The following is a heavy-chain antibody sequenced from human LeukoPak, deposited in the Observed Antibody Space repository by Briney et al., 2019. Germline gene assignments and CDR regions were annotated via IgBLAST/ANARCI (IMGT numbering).Heavy chain of an antibody. Sequence: PSETLSLTCTVSGASISSSDYYWGWIRQPPGKGLEWIGSIYYSGSTYYNPSLKSRVTMSVDTSKNQFSLKLNSVTAADTAVYHCARHHRRDSSGWGARWFGPCGQGTLVTVSS. J-gene: IGHJ5*02. D-gene: IGHD6-19*01. CDR3: ARHHRRDSSGWGARWFGP. CDR2: IYYSGST. V-gene: IGHV4-39*01. CDR1: GASISSSDYY.